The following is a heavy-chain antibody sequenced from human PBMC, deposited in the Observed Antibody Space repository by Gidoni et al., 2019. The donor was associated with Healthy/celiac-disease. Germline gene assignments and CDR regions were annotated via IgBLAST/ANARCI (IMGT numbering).Heavy chain of an antibody. CDR3: AKDLTQQLAETDDY. Sequence: QVQLVESGGGVVQPGRSLRLSCAASGFTFSSYGMHWVRQAPGKGLEWVAVISYDGSIKYYADSVKGRFTISRDNSKNTLYLQMNSLRAEDTAVYYCAKDLTQQLAETDDYWGQGTLVTVSS. J-gene: IGHJ4*02. CDR2: ISYDGSIK. V-gene: IGHV3-30*18. CDR1: GFTFSSYG. D-gene: IGHD6-13*01.